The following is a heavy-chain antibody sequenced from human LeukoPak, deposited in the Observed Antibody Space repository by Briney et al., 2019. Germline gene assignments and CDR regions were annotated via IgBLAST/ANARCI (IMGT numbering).Heavy chain of an antibody. CDR1: GYTFTSYY. V-gene: IGHV1-2*02. CDR2: INPSGGGT. Sequence: ASVKVSCKASGYTFTSYYMHWVRQAPGQGLEWMGIINPSGGGTNYAQKFQGRVTMTRDTSISTAYMELSRLRSDDTAVYYCARDPQGYGDYVSTRQNDYWGQGTLVTVSS. CDR3: ARDPQGYGDYVSTRQNDY. D-gene: IGHD4-17*01. J-gene: IGHJ4*02.